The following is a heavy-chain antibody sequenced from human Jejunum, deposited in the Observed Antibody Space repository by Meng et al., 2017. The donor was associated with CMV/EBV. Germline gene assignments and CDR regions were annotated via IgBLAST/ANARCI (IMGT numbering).Heavy chain of an antibody. Sequence: QRQLQESGPGLVKPSETLSLTCTVSGGSINNYYWSWIRQSAEKGLEWIGRFYSSDTYNYHPSLNSRVTMSLDTSKNQFSLNLRSVTAADTAIYYCARGPGASTREGFDYWGLGTLVTVSS. D-gene: IGHD1-26*01. J-gene: IGHJ4*02. CDR2: FYSSDTY. CDR1: GGSINNYY. CDR3: ARGPGASTREGFDY. V-gene: IGHV4-4*07.